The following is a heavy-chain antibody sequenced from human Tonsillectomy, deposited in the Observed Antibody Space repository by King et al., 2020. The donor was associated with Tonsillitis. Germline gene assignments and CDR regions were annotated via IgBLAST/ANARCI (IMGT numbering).Heavy chain of an antibody. D-gene: IGHD3-3*01. V-gene: IGHV3-30*02. Sequence: VQLVESGGGVVQPGGSLRLSCAASGFTFSSYGMHWVRQAPGKGLEWVAFIRYDGSNKYYADSVKGRFTISRDNSKNTLYLQMNSLRAEDTAVYYCAKGIALFAGPPEYFQHWGQGTLVTVSS. CDR3: AKGIALFAGPPEYFQH. CDR2: IRYDGSNK. CDR1: GFTFSSYG. J-gene: IGHJ1*01.